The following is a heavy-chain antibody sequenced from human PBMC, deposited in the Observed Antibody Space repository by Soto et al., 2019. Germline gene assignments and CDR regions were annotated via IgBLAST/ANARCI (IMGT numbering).Heavy chain of an antibody. J-gene: IGHJ6*02. Sequence: GESLKISCKGSGYSFTSYWIGWVRQMPGKGLEWMGIIYPGDSDTRYSPSFQGQVTISADKSISTAYLQWSSLKASDTAMYYCATSSTELPPSDYYYYGMDVWGQGTTVTVSS. CDR1: GYSFTSYW. D-gene: IGHD1-7*01. CDR2: IYPGDSDT. CDR3: ATSSTELPPSDYYYYGMDV. V-gene: IGHV5-51*01.